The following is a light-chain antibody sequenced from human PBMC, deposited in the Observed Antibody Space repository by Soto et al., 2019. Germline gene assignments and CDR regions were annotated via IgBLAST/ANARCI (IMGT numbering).Light chain of an antibody. CDR3: AAWDDSLNGLV. CDR1: SSNIGTNT. V-gene: IGLV1-44*01. J-gene: IGLJ2*01. Sequence: QPVLTQPPSASGTPGQRVTISCSGSSSNIGTNTVNWYQQLPGTAPKLLIWSNNQRPSGVPDRFSGSKSGTSASLAISGLQSEDEADYFCAAWDDSLNGLVFGGGTKLTVL. CDR2: SNN.